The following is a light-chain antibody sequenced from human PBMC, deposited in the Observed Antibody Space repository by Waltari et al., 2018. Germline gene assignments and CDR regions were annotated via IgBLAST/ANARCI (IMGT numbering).Light chain of an antibody. CDR2: WAS. CDR1: QSVLYSSNNKNY. V-gene: IGKV4-1*01. CDR3: QQYYSTPPT. J-gene: IGKJ1*01. Sequence: DIVMTHSPDSLAVSLGERATINGKSAQSVLYSSNNKNYLAWYQQKPGQPPKLLIYWASTRESGVPDRFSGSGSGTDFTLTITSLQAEDVAVYYCQQYYSTPPTFGQGTKVEIK.